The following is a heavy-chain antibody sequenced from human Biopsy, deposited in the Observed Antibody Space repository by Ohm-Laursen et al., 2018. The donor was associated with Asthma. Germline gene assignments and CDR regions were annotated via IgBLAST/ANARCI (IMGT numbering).Heavy chain of an antibody. CDR1: GFTFSSYG. CDR3: ARTFHFWSPYHAEHYQL. D-gene: IGHD3-3*01. Sequence: SLRLSCAASGFTFSSYGMHWVRQAPGKGLEWVANIKHGGSEKNHVDSLKGRFTISRDNAKNLLFLQMNSLRAEDTAVYYCARTFHFWSPYHAEHYQLWGQGTLVTVSS. CDR2: IKHGGSEK. J-gene: IGHJ1*01. V-gene: IGHV3-7*01.